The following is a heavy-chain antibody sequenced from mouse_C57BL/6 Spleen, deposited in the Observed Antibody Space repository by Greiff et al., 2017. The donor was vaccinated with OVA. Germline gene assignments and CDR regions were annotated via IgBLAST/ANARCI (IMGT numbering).Heavy chain of an antibody. Sequence: DVKLVESGGGLVQPGGSLSLSCAASGFTFTDYYMSWVRQPPGKALEWLGFISIKANGYTTDYSASLKGRFNITRDNSQSILYLQMNALRAEDSATYYCARYIGRTAQATENAMDYWGQGTSVTVSS. V-gene: IGHV7-3*01. CDR1: GFTFTDYY. J-gene: IGHJ4*01. CDR3: ARYIGRTAQATENAMDY. CDR2: ISIKANGYTT. D-gene: IGHD3-2*02.